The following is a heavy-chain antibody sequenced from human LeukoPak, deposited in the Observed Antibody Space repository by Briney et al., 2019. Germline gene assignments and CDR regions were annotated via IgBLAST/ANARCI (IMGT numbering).Heavy chain of an antibody. D-gene: IGHD3-16*01. CDR1: GGSLSSYY. V-gene: IGHV4-4*07. Sequence: PSETLSLTCTVSGGSLSSYYWRWLRQPAGKGLEWIGRIYTSGSTNYNPSLTSRGTISVDTSQNQFSLKLSSVTAADTAVYYCAREGAHYYYFYMDVWGKGTTVTISS. CDR2: IYTSGST. CDR3: AREGAHYYYFYMDV. J-gene: IGHJ6*03.